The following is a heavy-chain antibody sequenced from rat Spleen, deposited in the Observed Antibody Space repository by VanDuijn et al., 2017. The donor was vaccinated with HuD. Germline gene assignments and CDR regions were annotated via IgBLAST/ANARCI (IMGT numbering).Heavy chain of an antibody. CDR2: IIYDGSRT. J-gene: IGHJ3*01. CDR1: GFTFSDYY. D-gene: IGHD1-6*01. Sequence: EVQLVESDGGLVRPGRSLKLSCAASGFTFSDYYMAWVRQSPKKGLEWVATIIYDGSRTFYRDSVKGRFTISRDNAKSTLYLQMDSLRSEDTATYYCATGPRILRLDWFAYWGQGTLVTVSS. CDR3: ATGPRILRLDWFAY. V-gene: IGHV5S10*01.